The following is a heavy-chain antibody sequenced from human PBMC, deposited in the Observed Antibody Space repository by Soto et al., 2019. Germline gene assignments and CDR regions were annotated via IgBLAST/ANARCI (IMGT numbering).Heavy chain of an antibody. CDR1: GYTFTGYY. D-gene: IGHD3-9*01. CDR2: ISPNSGGT. V-gene: IGHV1-2*04. CDR3: ARGGPSDLRYFDY. Sequence: ASVKVSCKASGYTFTGYYMHWVRQAPGQGLEWMGWISPNSGGTNYAQKFQGWVTMTRDTSISTAYMELSRLRSDDTAVYYCARGGPSDLRYFDYWGQGTLVTVSS. J-gene: IGHJ4*02.